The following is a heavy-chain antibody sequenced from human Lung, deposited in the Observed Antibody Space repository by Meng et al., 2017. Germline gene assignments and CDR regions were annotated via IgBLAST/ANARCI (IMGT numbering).Heavy chain of an antibody. V-gene: IGHV3-74*03. CDR1: GFTFSSYN. CDR2: INTDASST. CDR3: ARDVDWVIFDH. J-gene: IGHJ4*02. Sequence: GESLKISCAASGFTFSSYNMHWVRQTPGEGLVWVSRINTDASSTTYADSVKGRFTISRDDAKNTVYLQMNSLRADDTAVYYCARDVDWVIFDHWGQGALVTVSS. D-gene: IGHD3-9*01.